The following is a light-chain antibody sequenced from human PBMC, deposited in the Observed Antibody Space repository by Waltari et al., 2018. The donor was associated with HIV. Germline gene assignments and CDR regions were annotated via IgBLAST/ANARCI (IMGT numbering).Light chain of an antibody. V-gene: IGLV3-21*02. Sequence: SYVLTQPPSVSVAPGQTARITCGGNNIGTRSVQWYQRKPGQAPAPIVQDDSDRPSGIAERCSGSNSRNTATVTISRVEAGDEADYYCQGWDNGSDHPVIFGGGTKLTVL. CDR3: QGWDNGSDHPVI. CDR1: NIGTRS. CDR2: DDS. J-gene: IGLJ2*01.